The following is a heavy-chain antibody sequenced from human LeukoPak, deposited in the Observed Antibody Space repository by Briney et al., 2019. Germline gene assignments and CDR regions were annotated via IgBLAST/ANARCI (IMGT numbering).Heavy chain of an antibody. D-gene: IGHD3-3*01. CDR2: IIPILGIA. Sequence: GSSVKVSCKASGGTFSSYTISWVRQAPGQGLEWMGRIIPILGIANYAQKFQGRVTITADKSTSTAYMELSSLRSEDTAVYYCARDVRRRGYYDFWSGYLNWFDPWGQGTLVTVSS. J-gene: IGHJ5*02. V-gene: IGHV1-69*04. CDR1: GGTFSSYT. CDR3: ARDVRRRGYYDFWSGYLNWFDP.